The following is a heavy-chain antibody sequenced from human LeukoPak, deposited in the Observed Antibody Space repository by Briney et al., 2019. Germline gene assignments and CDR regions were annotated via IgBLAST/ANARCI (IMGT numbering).Heavy chain of an antibody. CDR1: GFSVSNYY. CDR3: ARCYYDGSGFYYYFDY. Sequence: GGSLRLSCAASGFSVSNYYMSWVRQAPGKGLEWVSVICSGGNTYYTDSVKGRFTISRDNPKNTVFLQMGSLRGEDTAVYYCARCYYDGSGFYYYFDYWGQGTLVTVSS. V-gene: IGHV3-53*01. CDR2: ICSGGNT. D-gene: IGHD3-22*01. J-gene: IGHJ4*02.